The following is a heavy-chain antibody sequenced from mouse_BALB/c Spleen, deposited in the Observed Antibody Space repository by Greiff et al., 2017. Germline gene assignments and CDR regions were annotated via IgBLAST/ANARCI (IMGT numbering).Heavy chain of an antibody. Sequence: QVQLQQPGAELVKPGASVKLSCKASGYTFTSYYIHWVKQRPGQGLEWIGWIFPGSGNTKYNEKFKGKATLTADTSSSTAYMQLSSLTSEDSAVYFCARWEYGNSDYWGQGTTLTVSS. J-gene: IGHJ2*01. CDR1: GYTFTSYY. D-gene: IGHD2-10*02. CDR3: ARWEYGNSDY. CDR2: IFPGSGNT. V-gene: IGHV1S19*01.